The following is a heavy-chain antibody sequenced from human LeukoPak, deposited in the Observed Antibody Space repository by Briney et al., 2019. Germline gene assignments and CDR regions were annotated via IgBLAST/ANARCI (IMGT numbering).Heavy chain of an antibody. Sequence: GGSLRLSCAASGFTFSSYAMSWVRPAPGRGMEWVSAISGSGGSTYYADSVKGRFTISRDNSKNTLYLQMNSLRAEDTAVYYCAKRPVVRGVIAYYFDYWGQGTLVTVSS. CDR1: GFTFSSYA. J-gene: IGHJ4*02. D-gene: IGHD3-10*01. V-gene: IGHV3-23*01. CDR2: ISGSGGST. CDR3: AKRPVVRGVIAYYFDY.